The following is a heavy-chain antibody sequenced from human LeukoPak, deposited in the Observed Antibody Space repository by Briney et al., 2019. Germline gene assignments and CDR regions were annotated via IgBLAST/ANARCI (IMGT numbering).Heavy chain of an antibody. CDR1: GGSISSYY. J-gene: IGHJ4*02. CDR2: IYYSGST. D-gene: IGHD4-23*01. CDR3: ARGLTDYGGNTE. Sequence: SETLSLTCTVSGGSISSYYWSWVRQPPGEGLEWIGYIYYSGSTNYNPSLKSGVTISVDPSKNQFSLKRSSVTAAETAVYYWARGLTDYGGNTEWGEGTLLTVPS. V-gene: IGHV4-59*01.